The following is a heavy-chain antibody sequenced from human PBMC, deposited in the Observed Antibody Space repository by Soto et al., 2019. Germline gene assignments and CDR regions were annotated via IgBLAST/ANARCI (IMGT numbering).Heavy chain of an antibody. V-gene: IGHV1-2*04. J-gene: IGHJ6*02. Sequence: ASVKVSCKASGYGFTIYGLSWVRQAPGQGLEWLGRINPKSGGTSTAQKFQGWVTMTTDTSISTASMELTRLTSDDTAIYYCARGDSTDCSNGVCSFFYNHDMDVWGQGTTVTVSS. CDR2: INPKSGGT. D-gene: IGHD2-8*01. CDR3: ARGDSTDCSNGVCSFFYNHDMDV. CDR1: GYGFTIYG.